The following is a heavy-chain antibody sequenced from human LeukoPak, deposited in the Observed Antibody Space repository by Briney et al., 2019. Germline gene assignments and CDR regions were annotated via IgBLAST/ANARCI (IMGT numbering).Heavy chain of an antibody. CDR1: GYSISSDYY. D-gene: IGHD2-15*01. V-gene: IGHV4-38-2*02. CDR3: VRDRDRRDFDY. J-gene: IGHJ4*02. Sequence: PSETLSLTCAVSGYSISSDYYWGWIRQPPGKGLEWMGSIYHSGTTHYNPSLKSRVTISVDTSKNQFSLKQSSVTAADTAVYYCVRDRDRRDFDYWGQGTLVTVSS. CDR2: IYHSGTT.